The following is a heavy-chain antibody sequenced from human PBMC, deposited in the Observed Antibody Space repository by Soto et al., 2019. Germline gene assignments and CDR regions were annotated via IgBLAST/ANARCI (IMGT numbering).Heavy chain of an antibody. J-gene: IGHJ6*02. CDR1: GFTFSSYG. CDR2: IWYDGSNK. D-gene: IGHD2-2*01. V-gene: IGHV3-33*01. Sequence: VQLVESGGGVVQPGRSLRLSCAASGFTFSSYGMHWVRQAPGKGLEWVAVIWYDGSNKYYADSVKGRFTISRDNSKNTLYLQMNSLRAEDTAVYYCARDWHGTSTFLWGQGTTVTVSS. CDR3: ARDWHGTSTFL.